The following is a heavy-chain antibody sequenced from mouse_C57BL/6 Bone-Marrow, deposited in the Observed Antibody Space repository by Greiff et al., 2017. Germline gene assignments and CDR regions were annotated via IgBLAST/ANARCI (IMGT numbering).Heavy chain of an antibody. V-gene: IGHV5-9-1*02. Sequence: EVKLMESGEGLVKPGGSLKLSCAASGFTFSSYAMSWVRQTPEKRLEWVAYISSGGDYIYYADPVKGRFTISRDNAMNTLYLQMSSLKSENTAMYYCTRDLLWLRRVWYFDVWGTGTTVTVSA. CDR1: GFTFSSYA. CDR2: ISSGGDYI. J-gene: IGHJ1*03. D-gene: IGHD2-2*01. CDR3: TRDLLWLRRVWYFDV.